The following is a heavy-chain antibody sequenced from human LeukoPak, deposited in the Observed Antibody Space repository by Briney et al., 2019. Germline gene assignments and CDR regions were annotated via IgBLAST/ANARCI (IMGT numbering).Heavy chain of an antibody. CDR2: IIPILGIA. CDR3: ARAEAAGGAFDI. Sequence: ASVKVSCKASGGTFSSYAISWVRQAPGQGLEWMGRIIPILGIANYAQKFQGRVTITADKSTSTAYMELSSLRSEDTAVYYCARAEAAGGAFDIWGQGTMVTVSS. J-gene: IGHJ3*02. CDR1: GGTFSSYA. D-gene: IGHD6-13*01. V-gene: IGHV1-69*04.